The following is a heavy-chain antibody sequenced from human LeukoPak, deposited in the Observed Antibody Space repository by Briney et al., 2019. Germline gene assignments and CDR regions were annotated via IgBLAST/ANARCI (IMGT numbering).Heavy chain of an antibody. Sequence: GGSLRLSCAVSGFTLSTYSMSWVRQAPGKGLEWVSSISGSRSDINYADSVKGRFTISSDNAKNSLYLQMNSLRAEDTAVYYCARGPGIAVAPLQHWGQGTLVTVSS. D-gene: IGHD6-19*01. J-gene: IGHJ1*01. V-gene: IGHV3-21*01. CDR3: ARGPGIAVAPLQH. CDR2: ISGSRSDI. CDR1: GFTLSTYS.